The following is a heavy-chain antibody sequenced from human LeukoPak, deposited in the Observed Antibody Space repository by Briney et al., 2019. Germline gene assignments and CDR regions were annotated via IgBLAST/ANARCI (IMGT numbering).Heavy chain of an antibody. D-gene: IGHD3-22*01. V-gene: IGHV3-21*01. CDR3: ARGLYYDDSSGYYYAFDC. CDR2: ISSGSGNI. Sequence: GGSLRLSCAASGFTFSNYNMNWVRQAPGKGLEWVSSISSGSGNIYYADSVKGRFTISRDNSKNSLYLQMNSLRAEDTAVYYCARGLYYDDSSGYYYAFDCWGQGTLVTVSS. CDR1: GFTFSNYN. J-gene: IGHJ4*02.